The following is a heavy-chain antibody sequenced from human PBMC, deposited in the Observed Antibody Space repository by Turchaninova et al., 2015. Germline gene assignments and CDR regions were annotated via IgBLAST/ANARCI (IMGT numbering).Heavy chain of an antibody. D-gene: IGHD2-21*02. Sequence: QVTLKESGPVLVKPTETVTLTCTVSGFSLTNARMGVSWIRQPPGKALDGLAHIFSNDEKSFSTSMKSRLTIANDTSKSQVVLIRTNMDPVDTATYFCAQMRECDSYSYYGMDVWGQGTTVTVSS. CDR3: AQMRECDSYSYYGMDV. J-gene: IGHJ6*02. CDR2: IFSNDEK. V-gene: IGHV2-26*01. CDR1: GFSLTNARMG.